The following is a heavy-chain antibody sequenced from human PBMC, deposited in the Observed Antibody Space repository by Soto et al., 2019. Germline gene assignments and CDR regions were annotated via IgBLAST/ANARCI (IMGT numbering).Heavy chain of an antibody. J-gene: IGHJ3*02. CDR1: GYTFTSYG. CDR3: ARDLSPTVTNAFVI. CDR2: ISAYNGNT. Sequence: ASVKVSCKASGYTFTSYGISWVRQAPGQGLEWMGWISAYNGNTNYAQKLQGRVTMTTDTSTSTAYMELRSLRSDDTAVYYCARDLSPTVTNAFVIWGQGTMVTVS. D-gene: IGHD4-4*01. V-gene: IGHV1-18*01.